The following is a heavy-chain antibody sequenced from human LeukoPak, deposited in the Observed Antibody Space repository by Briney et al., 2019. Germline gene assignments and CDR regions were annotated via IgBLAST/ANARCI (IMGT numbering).Heavy chain of an antibody. CDR3: AREVPNLDYFDY. CDR2: IKGDGSST. V-gene: IGHV3-74*01. Sequence: GGSLRLSCAASGFTFSSYWMHWVRQAPGKGLVWVSRIKGDGSSTSYADSVKGRLTISRDNAKNTLYLQMNSLRAEDTAVYYCAREVPNLDYFDYWGQGTLVTVSS. J-gene: IGHJ4*02. CDR1: GFTFSSYW.